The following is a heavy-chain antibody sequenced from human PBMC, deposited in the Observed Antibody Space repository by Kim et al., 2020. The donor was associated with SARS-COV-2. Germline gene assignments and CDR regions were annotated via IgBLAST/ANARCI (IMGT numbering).Heavy chain of an antibody. CDR2: ISSSSSYI. Sequence: GGYLRLSCAASGFTFSSYSMNWVRQAPGKGLEWVSSISSSSSYIYYADSVKGRFTISRDNAKNSLYLQMNSLRVEDTAVYYCASASQREYYYDSTCDQWGQGTLVTVSS. J-gene: IGHJ5*02. CDR1: GFTFSSYS. CDR3: ASASQREYYYDSTCDQ. D-gene: IGHD3-22*01. V-gene: IGHV3-21*01.